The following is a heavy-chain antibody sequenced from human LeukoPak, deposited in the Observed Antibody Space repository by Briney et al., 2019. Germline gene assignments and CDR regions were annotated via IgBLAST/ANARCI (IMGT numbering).Heavy chain of an antibody. CDR1: GGSISSSSYY. J-gene: IGHJ6*03. Sequence: PSETLSLTCTVSGGSISSSSYYWSWIRQPPGKGLEWIGYIYYSGSTNYNPSLKSRVTISVDTSKNQFSLKLSSVTAADTAVYYCARGGCSGGSCYDYYMDVWGKGTTVTVSS. D-gene: IGHD2-15*01. V-gene: IGHV4-61*01. CDR2: IYYSGST. CDR3: ARGGCSGGSCYDYYMDV.